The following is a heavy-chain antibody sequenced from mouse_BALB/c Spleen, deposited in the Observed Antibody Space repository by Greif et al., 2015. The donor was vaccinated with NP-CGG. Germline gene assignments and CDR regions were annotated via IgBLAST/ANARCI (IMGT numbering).Heavy chain of an antibody. CDR2: ISNLAYSI. CDR1: GFTFSDYG. J-gene: IGHJ1*01. CDR3: ARDYYGSSYWYFDV. V-gene: IGHV5-15*02. Sequence: EVQVVESGGGLVQPGGSRKLSCAASGFTFSDYGMAGVRQAPGKGPEWVAFISNLAYSIYYADTVTGRFTISRENAKNTLYLEMSSLRSEDTAMYYCARDYYGSSYWYFDVWGAGTTVTVSS. D-gene: IGHD1-1*01.